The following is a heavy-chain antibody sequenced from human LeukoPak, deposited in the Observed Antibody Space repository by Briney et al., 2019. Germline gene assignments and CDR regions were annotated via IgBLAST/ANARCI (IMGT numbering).Heavy chain of an antibody. Sequence: PGGSLRVSCAASGFTFSDYYMSWIRQAPGQGLEWVSYISSSSSYTNYADSVKGRFTISRDNAKNSLYLQMNSLRAEDTAVYYCHCSSTSCRGHWGQGTLVTVSS. CDR3: HCSSTSCRGH. CDR2: ISSSSSYT. CDR1: GFTFSDYY. J-gene: IGHJ4*02. D-gene: IGHD2-2*01. V-gene: IGHV3-11*06.